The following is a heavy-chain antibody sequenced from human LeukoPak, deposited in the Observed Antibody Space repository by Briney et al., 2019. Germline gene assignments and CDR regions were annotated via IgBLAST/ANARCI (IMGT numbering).Heavy chain of an antibody. Sequence: PGGSLRLPWAASGFTFTSYTMSWVRQAPGKGLEWVSTISADGGRSDYADSVKGRFTISRDNSKNTVYVQMNSLRAEDTAVYYCAKGSGYSGPPDWGQGTLVTVSA. D-gene: IGHD5-12*01. CDR1: GFTFTSYT. J-gene: IGHJ4*02. CDR2: ISADGGRS. V-gene: IGHV3-23*01. CDR3: AKGSGYSGPPD.